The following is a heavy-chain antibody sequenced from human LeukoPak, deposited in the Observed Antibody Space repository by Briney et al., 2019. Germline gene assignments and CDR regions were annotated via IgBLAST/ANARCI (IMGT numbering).Heavy chain of an antibody. D-gene: IGHD2-15*01. CDR1: GGSITSYY. CDR3: ARGGGIFTYYYYMDV. J-gene: IGHJ6*03. V-gene: IGHV4-59*01. Sequence: SETLSLTCTVSGGSITSYYWSWIRQPPGKGLEWIGYIYYSGSTNYNPSLKSRVTISVDTSKNQFSLKLSSVTAADTAVYYCARGGGIFTYYYYMDVWSKGTTVTISS. CDR2: IYYSGST.